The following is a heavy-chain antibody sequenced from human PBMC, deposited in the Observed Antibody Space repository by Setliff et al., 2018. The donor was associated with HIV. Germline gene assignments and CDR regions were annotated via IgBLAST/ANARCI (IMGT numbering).Heavy chain of an antibody. CDR3: ARGRDYTGSGFRPFYFDF. CDR2: IYNSGST. Sequence: PSETLSLTCTVSGGSISSGSYYWSWIRQPAGKGLEWIGRIYNSGSTNYNPSLKSRVTISVDTSKNQFSLKLTSVTAADTAIYYCARGRDYTGSGFRPFYFDFWGHGKVVTVSS. J-gene: IGHJ4*01. V-gene: IGHV4-61*02. D-gene: IGHD3-3*01. CDR1: GGSISSGSYY.